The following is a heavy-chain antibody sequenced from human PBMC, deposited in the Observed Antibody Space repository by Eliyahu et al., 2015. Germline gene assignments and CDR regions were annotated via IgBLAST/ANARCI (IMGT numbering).Heavy chain of an antibody. J-gene: IGHJ4*02. Sequence: QVQLVESGGGVVQPGRSLTLSCAASGFTFSNYGMHWVRQAPGKGLEWXATLWHDGSNKNYADSVKGRFTISRDNSKNTLDLQVNSLRAEDAAVYYCAREGYDGGRGLDYWGQGTLVTVSS. CDR1: GFTFSNYG. CDR2: LWHDGSNK. CDR3: AREGYDGGRGLDY. V-gene: IGHV3-33*01. D-gene: IGHD3-10*01.